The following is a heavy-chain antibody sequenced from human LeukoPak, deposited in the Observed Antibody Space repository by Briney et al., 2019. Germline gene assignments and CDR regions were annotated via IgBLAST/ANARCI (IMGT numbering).Heavy chain of an antibody. CDR3: ARGPDDYYFDY. D-gene: IGHD1-14*01. CDR1: RLIVSANY. CDR2: IRSSGSTI. Sequence: PGGSLRLSCVASRLIVSANYMTWVRQAPGKGLEWVSYIRSSGSTIYYADSVKGRFTISRDNAKNSLYLQMNSLRAEDTAVYYCARGPDDYYFDYWGQGTLVTVSS. J-gene: IGHJ4*02. V-gene: IGHV3-11*04.